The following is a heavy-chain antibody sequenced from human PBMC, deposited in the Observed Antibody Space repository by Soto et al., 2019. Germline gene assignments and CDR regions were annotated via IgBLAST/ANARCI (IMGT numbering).Heavy chain of an antibody. J-gene: IGHJ2*01. CDR2: TYYSGTT. CDR3: ALFCSGGSCYRTAFWYFDL. V-gene: IGHV4-39*01. Sequence: PSETLSLTCTVSGGSLSSDRYYWGWIRQPPGKGLEWIGSTYYSGTTYYNPSLTSRVTIPVDTTGNQFSLRLSSVTAADTAVYYCALFCSGGSCYRTAFWYFDLWGRGTLVTVSS. D-gene: IGHD2-15*01. CDR1: GGSLSSDRYY.